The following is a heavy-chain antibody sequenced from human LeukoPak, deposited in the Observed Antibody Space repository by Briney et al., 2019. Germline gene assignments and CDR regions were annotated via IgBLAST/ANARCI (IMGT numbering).Heavy chain of an antibody. V-gene: IGHV4-30-2*01. CDR3: ARYYGAHELNI. Sequence: SETLSLTCTVPGGSISSGGYYWSWIRQPPGKGLEWIGYIYHSGSTYYNPSLKSRVTISVDRSKNQFSLKLSSVTAADTAVYYCARYYGAHELNIWGQGTMVTVSS. CDR2: IYHSGST. D-gene: IGHD4-17*01. CDR1: GGSISSGGYY. J-gene: IGHJ3*02.